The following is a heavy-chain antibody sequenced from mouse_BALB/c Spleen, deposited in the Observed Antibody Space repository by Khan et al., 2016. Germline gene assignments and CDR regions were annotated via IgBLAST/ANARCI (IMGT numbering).Heavy chain of an antibody. CDR2: ISSGGNYT. Sequence: EVELVESGGGLVKPGGSLKLSCAASGFTFSSYTLSWVRQTPEKRLEWVATISSGGNYTFYPDSVKGRLTISRDNAKSTLYLQMSSLKSEDTAMYCCTRGNYFAYWGQGTTLTVSS. J-gene: IGHJ2*01. CDR3: TRGNYFAY. V-gene: IGHV5-6-4*01. CDR1: GFTFSSYT.